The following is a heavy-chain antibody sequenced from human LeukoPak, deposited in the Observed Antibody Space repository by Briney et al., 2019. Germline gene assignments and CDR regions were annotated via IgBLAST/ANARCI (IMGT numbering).Heavy chain of an antibody. CDR3: ARDLYSSSWYGGGNY. Sequence: PGGSLRLSCAASGFTFSSYGMHWVRQAPGKGPEWVAVISYDGSNKYYADSVKGRFTISRDNSKNTLYLQMNSLRAEDTALYYCARDLYSSSWYGGGNYWGQGTLVTVSS. J-gene: IGHJ4*02. CDR2: ISYDGSNK. D-gene: IGHD6-13*01. V-gene: IGHV3-30*03. CDR1: GFTFSSYG.